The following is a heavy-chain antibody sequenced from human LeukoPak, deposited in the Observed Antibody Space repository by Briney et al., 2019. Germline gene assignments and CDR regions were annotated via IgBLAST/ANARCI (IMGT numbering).Heavy chain of an antibody. Sequence: GSLRLSCAASGFIFSNYAMHWVRQAPGKGLEWVAVIWYDATNEYYADSVKGRFTISRDNFRNTLYLQMNSLRAEDTALYYCARDRVAAVSFQGDSWGQGALVSVSS. J-gene: IGHJ4*02. CDR2: IWYDATNE. D-gene: IGHD6-25*01. CDR1: GFIFSNYA. V-gene: IGHV3-33*01. CDR3: ARDRVAAVSFQGDS.